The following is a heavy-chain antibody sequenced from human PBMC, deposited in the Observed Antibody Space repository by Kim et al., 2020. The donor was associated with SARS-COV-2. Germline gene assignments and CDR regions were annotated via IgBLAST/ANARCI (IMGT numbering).Heavy chain of an antibody. CDR1: GFTFSSYS. V-gene: IGHV3-21*01. CDR2: ISSSSSYI. Sequence: GGSLRLSCAASGFTFSSYSMNWVRQAPGKGLEWVSSISSSSSYIYYADSVKGRFTISRDNAKNSLYLQMNSLRAEDTAVYYCARDSPDSYYYYGSGSADGPDWFDPWGQGTLVTVSS. CDR3: ARDSPDSYYYYGSGSADGPDWFDP. D-gene: IGHD3-10*01. J-gene: IGHJ5*02.